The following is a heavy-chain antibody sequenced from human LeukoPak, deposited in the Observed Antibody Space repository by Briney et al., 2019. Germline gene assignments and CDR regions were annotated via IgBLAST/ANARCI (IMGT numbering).Heavy chain of an antibody. CDR1: GFTFSSYA. D-gene: IGHD6-13*01. CDR3: ANSDPSLLSWRPYYYDMDV. J-gene: IGHJ6*03. CDR2: ISGSGGST. Sequence: QPGGSLRLSCAASGFTFSSYAMSWVRQAPGKGLEWVSSISGSGGSTYYADSVKGRFTISRDNSKNTLYLQMNSLRAEDTAVYYSANSDPSLLSWRPYYYDMDVWGKGTTVTVSS. V-gene: IGHV3-23*01.